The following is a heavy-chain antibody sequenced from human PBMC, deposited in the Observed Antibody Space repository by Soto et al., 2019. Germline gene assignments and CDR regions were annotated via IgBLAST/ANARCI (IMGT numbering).Heavy chain of an antibody. Sequence: PSETLSLTCTVSGGSISSYYWSWIRQPPGKGLEWIGYIYYSGSTNYNPSLKSRVTISVDTSKNQFSLKLSSVTAADTAVYYCARATAAAAYYYYYGMDVWGQGTTVTSP. CDR3: ARATAAAAYYYYYGMDV. D-gene: IGHD6-13*01. V-gene: IGHV4-59*01. CDR2: IYYSGST. CDR1: GGSISSYY. J-gene: IGHJ6*02.